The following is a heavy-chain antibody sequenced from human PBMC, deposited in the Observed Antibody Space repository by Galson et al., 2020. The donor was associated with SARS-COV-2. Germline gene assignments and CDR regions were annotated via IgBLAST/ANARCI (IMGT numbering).Heavy chain of an antibody. J-gene: IGHJ6*03. D-gene: IGHD5-12*01. CDR1: GYTFTSYG. CDR2: ISAYNGNT. V-gene: IGHV1-18*01. Sequence: ALVKVSCKASGYTFTSYGISWVRQAPGQGLEWMGWISAYNGNTNYAQKLQGRVTMTTDTSTSTAYMELRSLRSDDTAVYYCARLGGYSGYDYVPYYYYYMDVWGKGTTVTISS. CDR3: ARLGGYSGYDYVPYYYYYMDV.